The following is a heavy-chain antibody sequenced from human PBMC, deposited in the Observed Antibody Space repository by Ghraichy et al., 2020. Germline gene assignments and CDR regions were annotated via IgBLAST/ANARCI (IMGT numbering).Heavy chain of an antibody. Sequence: SETLSLTCTVSSDSITRSSYYWGWIRQPPGKGLEWIGTISHSGSTYQTPSLWSRLTISVDTSKNQLSLKLSSVTAADTAVYYCVTFISGTIEATWGQGAMVTVSS. J-gene: IGHJ3*01. V-gene: IGHV4-39*01. D-gene: IGHD1-7*01. CDR2: ISHSGST. CDR1: SDSITRSSYY. CDR3: VTFISGTIEAT.